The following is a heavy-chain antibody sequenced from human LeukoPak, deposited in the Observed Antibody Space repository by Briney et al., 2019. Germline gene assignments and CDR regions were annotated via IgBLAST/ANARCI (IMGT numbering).Heavy chain of an antibody. CDR3: ASSPPTGITVSYFDY. CDR1: GFTFSSYA. CDR2: LSDSGASK. J-gene: IGHJ4*02. V-gene: IGHV3-23*01. D-gene: IGHD3-10*01. Sequence: PGESLRLSCAASGFTFSSYAMTWVRQAPGKGLEWVSALSDSGASKYYADSVKGRFTISRDNSKNTLYLQMNSLTADDTAVYYCASSPPTGITVSYFDYWGPGTLVTVSS.